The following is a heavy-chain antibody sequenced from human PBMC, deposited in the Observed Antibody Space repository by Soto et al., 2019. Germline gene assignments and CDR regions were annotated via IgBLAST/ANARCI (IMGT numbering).Heavy chain of an antibody. Sequence: QVQLVHSGAEVKKPGSSVKVSCKASGGTFSSYTISWVRQAPGQGLEWMGRIIPILGIANYAQKFQGRVTITADKSTSTAYMELSSLRSEDTAVHYCARGIAVAGDAFDIWGQGTMVTVAS. J-gene: IGHJ3*02. CDR1: GGTFSSYT. CDR2: IIPILGIA. D-gene: IGHD6-19*01. V-gene: IGHV1-69*02. CDR3: ARGIAVAGDAFDI.